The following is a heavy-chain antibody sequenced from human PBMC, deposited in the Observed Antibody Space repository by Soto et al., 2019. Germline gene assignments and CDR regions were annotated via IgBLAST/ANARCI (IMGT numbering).Heavy chain of an antibody. D-gene: IGHD1-26*01. CDR2: ISGSGGST. V-gene: IGHV3-23*01. CDR3: SGGVGADYYFDY. Sequence: GGSLRLSCAASGFTFSSYAMSWVRQAPGKGLEWVSAISGSGGSTYYADSVKGRFTISRDNSKNTLYLQMNSLRAEDTAVYYCSGGVGADYYFDYWGQGTLVTVSS. CDR1: GFTFSSYA. J-gene: IGHJ4*02.